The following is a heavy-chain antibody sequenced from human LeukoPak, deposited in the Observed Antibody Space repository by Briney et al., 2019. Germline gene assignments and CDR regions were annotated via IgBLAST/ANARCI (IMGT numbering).Heavy chain of an antibody. CDR2: IIPILGIA. V-gene: IGHV1-69*04. J-gene: IGHJ6*02. CDR1: GGTFSSYA. Sequence: GASVKVSCKASGGTFSSYAISWVRQAPGQGLEWMGRIIPILGIANYAQKFQGRVTITADKSTSTAYMELSSLRSEDTAVYYCARGSPHYDILTGYGMDVWGQGTTVTVSS. CDR3: ARGSPHYDILTGYGMDV. D-gene: IGHD3-9*01.